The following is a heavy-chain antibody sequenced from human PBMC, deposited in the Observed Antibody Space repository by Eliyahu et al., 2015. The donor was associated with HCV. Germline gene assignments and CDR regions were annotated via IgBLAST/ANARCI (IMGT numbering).Heavy chain of an antibody. D-gene: IGHD3-10*01. Sequence: SWNSGAVGYADFVKGRFTISRDNAKNSLYLQMNSLRPDDTALYYCAKELVYGSGSFHFDYWGQGTLVTVSS. CDR3: AKELVYGSGSFHFDY. V-gene: IGHV3-9*01. CDR2: SWNSGAV. J-gene: IGHJ4*02.